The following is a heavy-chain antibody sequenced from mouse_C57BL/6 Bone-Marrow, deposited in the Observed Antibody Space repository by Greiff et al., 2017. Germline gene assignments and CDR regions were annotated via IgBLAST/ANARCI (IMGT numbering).Heavy chain of an antibody. CDR3: ARATGWFAY. D-gene: IGHD4-1*01. V-gene: IGHV5-17*01. J-gene: IGHJ3*01. CDR1: GFTFSDYG. CDR2: ISSGSSTI. Sequence: EVKLMESGGGLVKPGGSLTLSCAASGFTFSDYGMHWVRQAPEKGLEWVAYISSGSSTIYYADTVKGRFTISRDNAKNTLFLQMTSLRSEDTAMYYCARATGWFAYWGQGTLVTVSA.